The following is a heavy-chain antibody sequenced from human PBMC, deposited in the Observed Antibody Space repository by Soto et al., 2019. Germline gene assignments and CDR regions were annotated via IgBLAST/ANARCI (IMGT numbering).Heavy chain of an antibody. Sequence: QVQLVQSGAEVKKPGASVKVSCKASGYTFTSYAIGWVLQAPGQGLEWMVWISAYNGNTNYAQKLQGRVTMTTDTSTSTAYMELRSLRADDTAVYYCASTLYSGRRFDPWGQGTLVTVSS. D-gene: IGHD6-13*01. CDR2: ISAYNGNT. V-gene: IGHV1-18*01. CDR1: GYTFTSYA. J-gene: IGHJ5*02. CDR3: ASTLYSGRRFDP.